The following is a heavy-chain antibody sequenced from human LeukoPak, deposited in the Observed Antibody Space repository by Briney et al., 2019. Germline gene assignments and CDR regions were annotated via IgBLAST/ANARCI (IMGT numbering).Heavy chain of an antibody. CDR2: MYHSGST. V-gene: IGHV4-38-2*01. D-gene: IGHD6-13*01. CDR1: GYSIGSGYY. CDR3: ARQGGSSSPYYYYYMDV. Sequence: KPSETLSLTCAVSGYSIGSGYYWGWFRQPPGKGLEWIGCMYHSGSTYYNPSLKSRVTISVDTSKNQFSLKLSSVTAADTAVYYCARQGGSSSPYYYYYMDVWGKGTTVTVSS. J-gene: IGHJ6*03.